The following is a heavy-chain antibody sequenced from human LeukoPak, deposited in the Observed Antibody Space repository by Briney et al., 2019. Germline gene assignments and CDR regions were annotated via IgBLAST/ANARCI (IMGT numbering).Heavy chain of an antibody. Sequence: SETLSLTCAVSGGSFSHSYWNWVRQPPGKGLEWIGEINHSGVADYNPSPESRVTISIDTSKSQFSLRLTSVTAADTAVYYCARGPDHAKVGYWGQGALVTVSS. V-gene: IGHV4-34*01. J-gene: IGHJ4*02. D-gene: IGHD1-26*01. CDR2: INHSGVA. CDR1: GGSFSHSY. CDR3: ARGPDHAKVGY.